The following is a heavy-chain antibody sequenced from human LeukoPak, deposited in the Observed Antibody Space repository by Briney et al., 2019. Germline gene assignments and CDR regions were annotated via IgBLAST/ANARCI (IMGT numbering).Heavy chain of an antibody. CDR3: AILGYSGRCGYSSGLY. D-gene: IGHD5-12*01. J-gene: IGHJ4*02. Sequence: GESLKISCKGSGYSFTSYWISWVRQTPGKGLEWMGRIDPSDSYTNYSPSFQGHVTISADKSISTAYLQWSSLKASDTAMYYCAILGYSGRCGYSSGLYWGQGTLVTVSS. CDR2: IDPSDSYT. CDR1: GYSFTSYW. V-gene: IGHV5-10-1*01.